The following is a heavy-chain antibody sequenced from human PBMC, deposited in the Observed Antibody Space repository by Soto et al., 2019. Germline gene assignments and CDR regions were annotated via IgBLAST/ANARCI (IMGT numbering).Heavy chain of an antibody. D-gene: IGHD2-15*01. CDR3: ARVLLTPPTHLDH. V-gene: IGHV4-31*03. CDR1: GGSITTGSYY. J-gene: IGHJ4*02. CDR2: IYYTGRT. Sequence: QVQLQESGPGQVKPSQTLSLTCKVSGGSITTGSYYWSWVRQRPGEGLEWIGNIYYTGRTCYNLSPKSRVAISIDTSKNQFYVTLSSVTAADTAIYYCARVLLTPPTHLDHWGQGTLVTVSS.